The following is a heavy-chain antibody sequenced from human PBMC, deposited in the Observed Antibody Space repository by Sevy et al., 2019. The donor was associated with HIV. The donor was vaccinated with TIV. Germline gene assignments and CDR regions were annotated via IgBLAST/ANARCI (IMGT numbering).Heavy chain of an antibody. CDR3: VRESGSDWYFDL. V-gene: IGHV3-33*01. J-gene: IGHJ2*01. Sequence: GGSLRLSRAASGFTLSTFGIHWVRQAPGKGLDWVAAIFSDGTTKYYGDSVKGRFAISRDNSKSTVYLQMNSLRVEDTAVYSCVRESGSDWYFDLWGRGTLVTVSS. CDR1: GFTLSTFG. CDR2: IFSDGTTK. D-gene: IGHD1-26*01.